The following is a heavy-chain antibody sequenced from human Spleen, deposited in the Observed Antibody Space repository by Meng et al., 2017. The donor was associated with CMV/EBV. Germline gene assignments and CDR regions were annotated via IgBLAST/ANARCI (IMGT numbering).Heavy chain of an antibody. D-gene: IGHD2-15*01. J-gene: IGHJ4*02. CDR1: GFTFSSYS. CDR3: ARDRGYCSGGSCYSSPGY. CDR2: ISRSSSYI. Sequence: EVQMVESGGGLVKPGGSLRLSCAASGFTFSSYSMIWVRQAPGKGLEWVSSISRSSSYIYYADSVKGRFTISRDNAKNSLYLQMNSLRAEDTAVYYCARDRGYCSGGSCYSSPGYWGQGTLVTVSS. V-gene: IGHV3-21*01.